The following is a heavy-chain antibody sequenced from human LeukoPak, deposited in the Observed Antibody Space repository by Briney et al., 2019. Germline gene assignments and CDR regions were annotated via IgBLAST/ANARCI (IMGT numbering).Heavy chain of an antibody. D-gene: IGHD4-23*01. CDR1: GFTFSSYS. CDR2: ISSSSSYI. V-gene: IGHV3-21*01. CDR3: ARPMGDYGGFFDY. Sequence: GGSLRLSCAASGFTFSSYSMNWVRQAPGKGLEWVSSISSSSSYIYYADSVKGRFTISRDNAKNSLYLQMNSLRAEDTAVYYCARPMGDYGGFFDYWGQGTLVTVSS. J-gene: IGHJ4*02.